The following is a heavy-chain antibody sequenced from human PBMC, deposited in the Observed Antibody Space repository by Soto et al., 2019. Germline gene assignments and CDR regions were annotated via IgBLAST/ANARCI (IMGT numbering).Heavy chain of an antibody. J-gene: IGHJ4*02. D-gene: IGHD2-15*01. Sequence: ASVKVSCKASGYTFTSYGISWVRQAPGQGLEWMGWISAYNGNTNYAQKLQGRVTMTTDTSTSTAYMELRSLRSDDTAVYYCARASYCSGGSCYLGYWGQGTLVTVSS. CDR1: GYTFTSYG. V-gene: IGHV1-18*01. CDR3: ARASYCSGGSCYLGY. CDR2: ISAYNGNT.